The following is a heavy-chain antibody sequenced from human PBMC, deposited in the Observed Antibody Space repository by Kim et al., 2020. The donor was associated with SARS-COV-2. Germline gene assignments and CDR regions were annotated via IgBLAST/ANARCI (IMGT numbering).Heavy chain of an antibody. CDR3: ARGDRYRGYAHPGWVTEYYQH. V-gene: IGHV4-61*02. Sequence: SETLSLTCTVSGGSISSGSYYWSWIRQPAGKGLEWIGRIYTSGSTNYNPSLKSRVTISVDTSKNQFSLKLSSVTAADTAVYYCARGDRYRGYAHPGWVTEYYQHWGQGTLVTVSS. J-gene: IGHJ1*01. CDR2: IYTSGST. CDR1: GGSISSGSYY. D-gene: IGHD5-12*01.